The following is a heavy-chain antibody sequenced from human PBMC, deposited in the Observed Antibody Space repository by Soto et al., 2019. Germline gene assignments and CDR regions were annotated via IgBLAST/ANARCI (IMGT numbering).Heavy chain of an antibody. CDR3: ARGLTLYPSSHYLDF. CDR1: GGTSSSYS. V-gene: IGHV1-69*12. J-gene: IGHJ4*02. Sequence: QVQLVQSGAEVKKPGSSVKVSCKASGGTSSSYSISWVRQAPGQGLEWMGGIIPIFGTPNYAQKFQGRITITADESSNTVYMELSGLRSEDTAVYYCARGLTLYPSSHYLDFWGQGTLVSVAS. D-gene: IGHD2-15*01. CDR2: IIPIFGTP.